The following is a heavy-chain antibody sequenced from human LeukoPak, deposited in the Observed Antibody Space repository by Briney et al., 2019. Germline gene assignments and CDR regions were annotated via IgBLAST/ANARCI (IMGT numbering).Heavy chain of an antibody. Sequence: GGSLRLSCAVSGFTFSRYAMHWVRQAPGKGLDWVALISYDGSQKYFADSVKGRFTISRDNSKNTLYLQMNSLRAEDTAVYYCAKGGLVHPLHIWGQGTMVTVSS. CDR1: GFTFSRYA. D-gene: IGHD3/OR15-3a*01. CDR2: ISYDGSQK. V-gene: IGHV3-30*04. J-gene: IGHJ3*02. CDR3: AKGGLVHPLHI.